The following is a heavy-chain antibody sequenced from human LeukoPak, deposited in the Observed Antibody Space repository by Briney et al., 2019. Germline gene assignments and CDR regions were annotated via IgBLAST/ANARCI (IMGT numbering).Heavy chain of an antibody. CDR2: INSDGSWT. Sequence: GSLRLSCAASGNYWMHWVRQVPGKGLVWVSHINSDGSWTSYADSVKGRFTISKDNAKNTVYPQMNSLRAEDTAVYYCVSFYETYWGRGTLVTVSS. CDR1: GNYW. CDR3: VSFYETY. D-gene: IGHD2/OR15-2a*01. V-gene: IGHV3-74*01. J-gene: IGHJ4*02.